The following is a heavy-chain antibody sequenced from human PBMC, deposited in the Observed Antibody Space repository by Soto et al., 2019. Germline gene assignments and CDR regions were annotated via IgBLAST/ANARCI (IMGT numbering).Heavy chain of an antibody. V-gene: IGHV4-31*03. CDR2: IYYSGNT. CDR3: AREGSSTWTYYFDF. J-gene: IGHJ4*02. CDR1: GGSISSGDFF. Sequence: PSETLSLTCTVSGGSISSGDFFWHWIRQHPGKGLEWLGYIYYSGNTYYNPSLKGRVSMSVDTAENQFSLKLNSVTPEDTAVYYCAREGSSTWTYYFDFWGQGILVTVSS. D-gene: IGHD6-13*01.